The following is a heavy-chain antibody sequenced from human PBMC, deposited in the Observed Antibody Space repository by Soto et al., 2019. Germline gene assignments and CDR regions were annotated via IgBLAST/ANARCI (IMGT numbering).Heavy chain of an antibody. CDR1: GFRFEDYA. CDR3: AKAYSGSGGPFDY. D-gene: IGHD6-6*01. J-gene: IGHJ4*02. V-gene: IGHV3-9*01. Sequence: GGSLRLSCAASGFRFEDYAMHWVRQAPGKGLEWVSGISWNSGSIGYADSVKGRFTISRDNAKNPLYLQMNSLRPEDTALYYCAKAYSGSGGPFDYWGQGILVTVS. CDR2: ISWNSGSI.